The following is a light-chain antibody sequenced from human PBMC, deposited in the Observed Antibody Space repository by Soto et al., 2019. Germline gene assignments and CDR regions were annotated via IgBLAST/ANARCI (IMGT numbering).Light chain of an antibody. CDR2: DAS. J-gene: IGKJ1*01. CDR3: QQYNTYSPWT. Sequence: DIQMTQSPSTLSASVGDRVTITCRASQSISSWLAWYQQKPGKAPKLLTYDASSLASGIPSRFSGSGSGTEFTLTISSLQPDDFATYYCQQYNTYSPWTFGPGTKVEIK. CDR1: QSISSW. V-gene: IGKV1-5*01.